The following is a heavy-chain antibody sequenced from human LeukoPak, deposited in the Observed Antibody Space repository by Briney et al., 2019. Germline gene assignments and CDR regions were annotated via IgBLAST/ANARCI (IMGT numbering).Heavy chain of an antibody. J-gene: IGHJ6*03. CDR2: INPSGGST. D-gene: IGHD2-2*01. V-gene: IGHV1-46*01. Sequence: ASVKVSCKASGYTFTSYYMHWVRQAPGQGLEWMGIINPSGGSTSYAQKLQGRVTMTRDMSTSTVYMELSSLRSEDTAVYYCARDGGYCSSTSCYFPIYYYYYMDVWGKGTTVTVSS. CDR1: GYTFTSYY. CDR3: ARDGGYCSSTSCYFPIYYYYYMDV.